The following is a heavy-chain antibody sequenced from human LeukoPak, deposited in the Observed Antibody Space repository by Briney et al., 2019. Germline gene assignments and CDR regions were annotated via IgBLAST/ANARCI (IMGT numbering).Heavy chain of an antibody. Sequence: GGSLRLSCAASGFTFSSYAMSWVRQAPGKGLEWVSAISGSGGSTYYADSVKGRFTISRDNSKNTLYLQMNSLRAEDTAVYYCGKGSRTGTTGRYYYGMDVWGQGTTVTVSS. D-gene: IGHD1-1*01. CDR1: GFTFSSYA. V-gene: IGHV3-23*01. J-gene: IGHJ6*02. CDR3: GKGSRTGTTGRYYYGMDV. CDR2: ISGSGGST.